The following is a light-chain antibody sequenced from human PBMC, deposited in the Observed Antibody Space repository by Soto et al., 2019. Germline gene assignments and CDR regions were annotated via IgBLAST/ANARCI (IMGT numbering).Light chain of an antibody. J-gene: IGKJ3*01. Sequence: EIVLTQSPGTLSLSPGERATLSCRASQSVSSSYLAWYQQKPGQAPRLLIYGASSRATGIPDRFSVSGSGTDFTLTIGRLEPEDFAVYYCQHYGTSALFGPGTKVDIK. V-gene: IGKV3-20*01. CDR2: GAS. CDR3: QHYGTSAL. CDR1: QSVSSSY.